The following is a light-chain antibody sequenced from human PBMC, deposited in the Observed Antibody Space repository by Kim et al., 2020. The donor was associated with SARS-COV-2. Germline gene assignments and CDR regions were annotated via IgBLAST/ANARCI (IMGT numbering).Light chain of an antibody. CDR2: KVS. Sequence: LSASVGVRVTITCRASQTIRNSLAWFQQKPEKAPKLLIYKVSTLQSVVPTRFSGSGSGTDFTLTISSLQPDDFATYYCHQYMIYSTFGQGTKLEI. CDR1: QTIRNS. V-gene: IGKV1-5*03. J-gene: IGKJ2*01. CDR3: HQYMIYST.